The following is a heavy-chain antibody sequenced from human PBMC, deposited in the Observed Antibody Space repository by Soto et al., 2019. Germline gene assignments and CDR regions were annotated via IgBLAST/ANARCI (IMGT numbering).Heavy chain of an antibody. CDR2: INPISGVT. V-gene: IGHV1-2*02. CDR3: ARARVGGGYYYDGVDV. D-gene: IGHD2-15*01. J-gene: IGHJ6*02. CDR1: VYTFSGYY. Sequence: ASVKVSCKASVYTFSGYYMYWVRQAPGQGLDWMGGINPISGVTNYAQKFQGRVAMTRDTSMGTAYMELSSLRSDDTAVYYCARARVGGGYYYDGVDVWGQGTTVTVSS.